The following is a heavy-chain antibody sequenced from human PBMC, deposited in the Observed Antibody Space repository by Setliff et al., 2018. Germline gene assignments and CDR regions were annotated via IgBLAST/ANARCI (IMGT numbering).Heavy chain of an antibody. CDR1: GGSISSYF. J-gene: IGHJ4*02. CDR2: IYSNENT. Sequence: SETLSLTCSVSGGSISSYFWNWVRQPAGKGLEWIGRIYSNENTNYNPSLKSRVTMSIDTSKNQLSLKLSSVTAADTAMYFCARSPQTGDGNYFDYWSQGTLVTVSS. V-gene: IGHV4-4*07. CDR3: ARSPQTGDGNYFDY. D-gene: IGHD7-27*01.